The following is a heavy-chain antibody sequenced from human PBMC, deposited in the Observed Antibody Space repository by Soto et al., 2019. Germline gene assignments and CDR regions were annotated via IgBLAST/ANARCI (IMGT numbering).Heavy chain of an antibody. CDR2: ISYDGSNK. D-gene: IGHD5-12*01. J-gene: IGHJ4*02. V-gene: IGHV3-30*18. CDR3: AKELHSGYDFLDY. Sequence: QVQLVESGGGVVQPGRSLRLSCAASGFTFSSYGMHWVRQAPGKGLEWVAVISYDGSNKYYADSVKGRFTISRDNSKNTLYLQMNSLRAEDTAVYYCAKELHSGYDFLDYWGQGTLVTVSS. CDR1: GFTFSSYG.